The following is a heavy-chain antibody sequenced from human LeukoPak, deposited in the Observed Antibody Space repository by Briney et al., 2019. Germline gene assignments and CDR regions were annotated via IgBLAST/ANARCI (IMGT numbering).Heavy chain of an antibody. J-gene: IGHJ3*01. CDR3: ASRVGVAGTFDAFDL. Sequence: GESLKISCATSGYNFPRHWIGWVRQMPGKGLEYVGVIFPDDSDTRYSPSSEGHVTISADTSINTAYLQWRSLQASDTAMYFCASRVGVAGTFDAFDLWGQGTMVTVSS. CDR1: GYNFPRHW. D-gene: IGHD2-21*02. CDR2: IFPDDSDT. V-gene: IGHV5-51*01.